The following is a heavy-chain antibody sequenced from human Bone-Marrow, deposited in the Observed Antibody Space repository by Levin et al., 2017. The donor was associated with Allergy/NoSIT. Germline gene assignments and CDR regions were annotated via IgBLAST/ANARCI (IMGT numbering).Heavy chain of an antibody. CDR3: ARATTFSGYYSDGKPTNAFDI. CDR2: IYSGGST. V-gene: IGHV3-53*01. D-gene: IGHD3-22*01. J-gene: IGHJ3*02. Sequence: GESLKISCAASGFTVSSNYMSWVRQAPGKGLEWVSVIYSGGSTYYADSVKGRFTISRDNSKNTLYLQMNSLRAEDTAVYYCARATTFSGYYSDGKPTNAFDIWGQGTMVTVSS. CDR1: GFTVSSNY.